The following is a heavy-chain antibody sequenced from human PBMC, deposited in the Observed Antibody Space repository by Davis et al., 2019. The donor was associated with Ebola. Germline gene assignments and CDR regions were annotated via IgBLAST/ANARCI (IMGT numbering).Heavy chain of an antibody. Sequence: GESLKISCAASGFTFSDYYMSWIRQAPGKGLECISYISGSGSVIVYADSVKGRFTISRDNAKNSLFLQMNSLRVEDTAVYYCTRDPRILDYLGQGTLVTVSS. J-gene: IGHJ4*02. CDR1: GFTFSDYY. CDR3: TRDPRILDY. CDR2: ISGSGSVI. V-gene: IGHV3-11*04. D-gene: IGHD2/OR15-2a*01.